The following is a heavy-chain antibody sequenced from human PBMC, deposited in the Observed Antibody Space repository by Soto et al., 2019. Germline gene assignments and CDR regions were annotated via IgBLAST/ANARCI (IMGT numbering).Heavy chain of an antibody. CDR3: AKDYYPEYYDSSGYYYGGEYFQH. Sequence: GGSLRLSCAASGFTFSSYAMSWVRQAPGKGLEWVSAISGSGGSTYYADSVKGRFTISRDNSKNTLYLQMNSLRAEDTAVYYCAKDYYPEYYDSSGYYYGGEYFQHWGQGTLVTVSS. V-gene: IGHV3-23*01. CDR2: ISGSGGST. CDR1: GFTFSSYA. D-gene: IGHD3-22*01. J-gene: IGHJ1*01.